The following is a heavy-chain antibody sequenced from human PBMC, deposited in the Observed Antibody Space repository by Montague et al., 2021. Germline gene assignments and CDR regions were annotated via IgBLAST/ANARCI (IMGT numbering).Heavy chain of an antibody. CDR3: ARDHGLINAWAY. CDR2: TYYRSRWYF. V-gene: IGHV6-1*01. J-gene: IGHJ4*02. CDR1: GDSVSSTPTA. Sequence: CAISGDSVSSTPTAWHWIRQSPSRGLGWLGRTYYRSRWYFDYAPSVKSRITIQPDTATSQFSLQVNSVTPEDTAVYFCARDHGLINAWAYWGQGTLVTVSS. D-gene: IGHD2-8*01.